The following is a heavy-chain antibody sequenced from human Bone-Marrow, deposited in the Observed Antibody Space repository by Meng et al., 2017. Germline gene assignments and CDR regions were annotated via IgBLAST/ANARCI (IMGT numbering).Heavy chain of an antibody. D-gene: IGHD3-10*01. Sequence: SCAISGDSVPSNSAAWNWIRQSPSRGLEWLGRTYYRSKWYNDYAVAVKSRITINPDTSKNQFSLQLNSVTPEDTAVYYCASDGITMVRGVITIYWYFDLWGRGTLVTVSS. V-gene: IGHV6-1*01. CDR2: TYYRSKWYN. CDR1: GDSVPSNSAA. CDR3: ASDGITMVRGVITIYWYFDL. J-gene: IGHJ2*01.